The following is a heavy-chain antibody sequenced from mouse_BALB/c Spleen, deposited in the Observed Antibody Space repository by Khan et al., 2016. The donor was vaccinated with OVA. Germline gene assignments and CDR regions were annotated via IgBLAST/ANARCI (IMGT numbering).Heavy chain of an antibody. CDR1: GYSFTGGYS. J-gene: IGHJ1*01. CDR2: ISYDGSN. CDR3: ARGGVVVPYWYFDV. V-gene: IGHV3-6*02. D-gene: IGHD1-1*01. Sequence: EVQLQESGPGLVKPSQSLSLTCSVTGYSFTGGYSWSWIRQFPGNKLEWMGYISYDGSNNYNPSLKNRISITRDTSKNQFFLKLNSVTTEDTATYYCARGGVVVPYWYFDVWGAGTTVTVSS.